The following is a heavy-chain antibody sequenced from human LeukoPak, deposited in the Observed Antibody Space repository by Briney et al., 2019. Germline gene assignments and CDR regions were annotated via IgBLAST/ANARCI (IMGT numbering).Heavy chain of an antibody. CDR3: ARSRTSSWTGGGYFDY. Sequence: GGSLRLSCADSGFTFSDYAMSWVRQAPGKGLEGVSVISGSGETTYYADSVKGRFTISRDDSKNTLYLQMNSLRGDDTAVYFCARSRTSSWTGGGYFDYWGQGTLVTVSS. CDR2: ISGSGETT. J-gene: IGHJ4*02. D-gene: IGHD2-2*01. CDR1: GFTFSDYA. V-gene: IGHV3-23*01.